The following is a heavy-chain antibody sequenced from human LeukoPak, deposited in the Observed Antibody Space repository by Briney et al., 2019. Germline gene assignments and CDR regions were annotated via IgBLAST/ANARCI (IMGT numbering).Heavy chain of an antibody. CDR1: GYTFTSYY. D-gene: IGHD6-13*01. CDR2: INPSGGST. CDR3: ASNLRELVRFSYYYYGMDV. V-gene: IGHV1-46*01. J-gene: IGHJ6*04. Sequence: ASVKVSCKASGYTFTSYYMHWVRQAPGQGPEWTGIINPSGGSTSYAQKFQGRVTMTRDTSTSTVYMELSSLRSEDTAVYYCASNLRELVRFSYYYYGMDVWGKGTTVTVSS.